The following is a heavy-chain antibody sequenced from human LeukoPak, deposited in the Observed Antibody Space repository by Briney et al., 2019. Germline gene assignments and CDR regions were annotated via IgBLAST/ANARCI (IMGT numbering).Heavy chain of an antibody. CDR1: GFTVSSYG. CDR2: ISYDGSNK. CDR3: AKKASDCDFWGVSDV. D-gene: IGHD3-3*01. J-gene: IGHJ6*02. V-gene: IGHV3-30*18. Sequence: GGSLRLSCAASGFTVSSYGMRWVRQAPGKGLEWVAVISYDGSNKYYADSVKGRFTISRDNSKNMLFLQMKSLSGEEKALDYWAKKASDCDFWGVSDVWGQGTTVTVSS.